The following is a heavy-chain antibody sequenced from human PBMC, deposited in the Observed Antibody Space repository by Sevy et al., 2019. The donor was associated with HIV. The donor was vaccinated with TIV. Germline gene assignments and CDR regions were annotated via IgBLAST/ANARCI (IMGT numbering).Heavy chain of an antibody. CDR2: ISSSSSYI. D-gene: IGHD3-22*01. V-gene: IGHV3-21*01. CDR3: ARAGPYYDSSGYYYNNWFDP. CDR1: GFTFSSYS. Sequence: GGSLRLSCAASGFTFSSYSMNWVRQAPGKGLEWVSSISSSSSYIYYADSVKGRFTISRDNAKNSLYLQMNSLRAEDTAVYYCARAGPYYDSSGYYYNNWFDPWGQGTLVTVS. J-gene: IGHJ5*02.